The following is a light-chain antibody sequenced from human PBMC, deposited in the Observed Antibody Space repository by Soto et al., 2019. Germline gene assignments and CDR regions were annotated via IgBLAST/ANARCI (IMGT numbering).Light chain of an antibody. CDR1: SSNIGDYNY. CDR3: SSYTSSTIVV. Sequence: QSALTQPASVSGSPGQSITISCTGTSSNIGDYNYVSWYQQHPGKAPKLMIYEVSNRPSGVSNRFSGSKSGNTASLTISGLQAEYEADYYCSSYTSSTIVVFGGGTKVTVL. J-gene: IGLJ2*01. V-gene: IGLV2-14*01. CDR2: EVS.